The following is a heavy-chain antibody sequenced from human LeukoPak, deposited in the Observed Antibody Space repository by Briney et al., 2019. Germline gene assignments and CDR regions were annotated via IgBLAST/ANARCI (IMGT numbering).Heavy chain of an antibody. CDR3: ARDNYAGANWFDP. Sequence: SVKVSCKASGGTFSSYAISWVRQARGQGLEWMGGIIPIFGTANYAQKFQGRVTITTDESTSTAYMELSSLRSEDTAVYYCARDNYAGANWFDPWGQGTLVTVSS. CDR2: IIPIFGTA. D-gene: IGHD1-7*01. V-gene: IGHV1-69*05. J-gene: IGHJ5*02. CDR1: GGTFSSYA.